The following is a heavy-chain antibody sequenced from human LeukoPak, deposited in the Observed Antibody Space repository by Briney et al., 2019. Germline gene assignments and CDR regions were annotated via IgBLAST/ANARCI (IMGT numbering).Heavy chain of an antibody. CDR2: ISYSGST. J-gene: IGHJ6*02. CDR1: GGTIRSYY. V-gene: IGHV4-59*01. Sequence: SETLSLTCSVSGGTIRSYYWSWIRQPPGKGLEWIGYISYSGSTKYNPSLESRVTISVDTSKSQFSLKLRSVTAADTAVYYCARDRTYSDSSATYFYGMDVWGHGTTVTVSS. CDR3: ARDRTYSDSSATYFYGMDV. D-gene: IGHD1-26*01.